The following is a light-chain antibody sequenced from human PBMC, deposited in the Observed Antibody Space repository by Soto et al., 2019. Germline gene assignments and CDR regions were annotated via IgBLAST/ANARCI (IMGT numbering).Light chain of an antibody. CDR2: GAS. CDR3: QQYNNWHPFT. J-gene: IGKJ4*01. V-gene: IGKV3-15*01. Sequence: EIVMTQSPATLSVSPGERATLSCRASQSVSLSLAWYQQKPGQAPRLLIYGASTRATGIPARISGSGSGTEFTLTISSLQSEDFAVYYCQQYNNWHPFTFGGGTKVEIK. CDR1: QSVSLS.